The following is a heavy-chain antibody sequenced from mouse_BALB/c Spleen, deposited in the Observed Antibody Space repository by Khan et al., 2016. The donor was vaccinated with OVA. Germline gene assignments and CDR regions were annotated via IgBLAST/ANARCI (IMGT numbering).Heavy chain of an antibody. Sequence: QVQLKQSGPELVRPGVSVKISCKGSGYTFTDFAMHWVKQSHAKSLEWIGVISTHYGNIDYNQKFKDKATMPVDKSSNTAYMELARFTSEDPAVYYCASGSGNDRFAYWGQGTLVTVSA. CDR2: ISTHYGNI. D-gene: IGHD2-2*01. V-gene: IGHV1S137*01. J-gene: IGHJ3*01. CDR1: GYTFTDFA. CDR3: ASGSGNDRFAY.